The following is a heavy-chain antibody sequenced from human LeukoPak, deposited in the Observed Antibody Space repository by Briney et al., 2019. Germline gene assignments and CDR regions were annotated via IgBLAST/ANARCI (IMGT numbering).Heavy chain of an antibody. V-gene: IGHV3-30*14. CDR2: IYSGGTT. J-gene: IGHJ3*02. CDR1: GFTFSSYA. CDR3: ARGQSGDPAFDI. D-gene: IGHD4-17*01. Sequence: GRSLRLSCAASGFTFSSYAMHWVRQAPGKGLEWVAVIYSGGTTYYADSVEGRFTISRDNSRNTLNLQMNSLRAEDTAVYYCARGQSGDPAFDIWGQGTMVTVSS.